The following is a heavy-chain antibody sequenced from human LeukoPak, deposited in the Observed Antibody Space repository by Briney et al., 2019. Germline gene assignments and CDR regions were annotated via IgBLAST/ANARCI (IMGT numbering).Heavy chain of an antibody. CDR1: GFTFDDYA. D-gene: IGHD3-16*02. CDR3: ARSDYVWGSYRYYFDY. J-gene: IGHJ4*02. V-gene: IGHV3-9*03. Sequence: GRSLRLSCSASGFTFDDYAMLWVRQAPGKGLEWVSGISWNSGSIGYADSVKGRFTIARDNAKNSLYLQMNSLRAEDMALYYCARSDYVWGSYRYYFDYWGQGTLVTVSS. CDR2: ISWNSGSI.